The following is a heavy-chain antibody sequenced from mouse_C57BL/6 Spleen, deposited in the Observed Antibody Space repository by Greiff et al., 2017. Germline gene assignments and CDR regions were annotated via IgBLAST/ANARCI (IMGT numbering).Heavy chain of an antibody. CDR2: IDSETGGT. CDR3: TQRAYYDYEGYFDV. D-gene: IGHD2-4*01. V-gene: IGHV1-15*01. Sequence: VQRVESGAELVRPGASVTLSCKASGYTFTDYEMHWVKQTPVHGLEWIGAIDSETGGTAYNQKFKGKVILTADKSSSTAYMELRSLTSEDSAVYYCTQRAYYDYEGYFDVWGTGTTVTVSS. J-gene: IGHJ1*03. CDR1: GYTFTDYE.